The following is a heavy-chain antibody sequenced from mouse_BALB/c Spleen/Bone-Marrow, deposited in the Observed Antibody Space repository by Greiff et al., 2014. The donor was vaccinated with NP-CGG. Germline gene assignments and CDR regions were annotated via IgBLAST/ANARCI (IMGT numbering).Heavy chain of an antibody. CDR2: VNPYNDDT. CDR3: ARGNYYVFSY. CDR1: GYTFTSYV. V-gene: IGHV1-14*01. J-gene: IGHJ3*01. Sequence: VQLQQSGLELVKPGASVKMSCKASGYTFTSYVVHWVKQQPGQGLDWIGYVNPYNDDTKYNEKFKGKATLTSDKSSITAYMELSSLTSEDSAVYYCARGNYYVFSYWGQGTLVTVSA. D-gene: IGHD2-1*01.